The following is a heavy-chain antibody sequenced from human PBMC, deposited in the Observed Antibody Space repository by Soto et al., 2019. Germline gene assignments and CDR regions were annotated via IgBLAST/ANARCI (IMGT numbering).Heavy chain of an antibody. D-gene: IGHD6-19*01. J-gene: IGHJ4*02. CDR3: ARTPGIAVAGY. Sequence: GGSLRLSCAASGFTFSSYAMSWVRQAPGKGLEWVSRINSDGSSTNYADSVKGRFTISRDNAKNTLYLQMNSLRAEDTAVYYCARTPGIAVAGYWGQGTLVTVSS. V-gene: IGHV3-74*01. CDR1: GFTFSSYA. CDR2: INSDGSST.